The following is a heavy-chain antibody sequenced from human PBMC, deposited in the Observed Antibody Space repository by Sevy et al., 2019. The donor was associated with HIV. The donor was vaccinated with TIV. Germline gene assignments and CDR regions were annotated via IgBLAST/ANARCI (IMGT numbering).Heavy chain of an antibody. D-gene: IGHD3-16*02. Sequence: GGSLRLSCSASGFTFSSYAMHWVRQAPGKGLEYVSAISGNGGSTYYADSVKGRFTISRENSKNTLYHQMSSLRAEDTAVYYCVKALSKAYFDYWGQGTLVTASS. CDR3: VKALSKAYFDY. CDR2: ISGNGGST. V-gene: IGHV3-64D*06. CDR1: GFTFSSYA. J-gene: IGHJ4*02.